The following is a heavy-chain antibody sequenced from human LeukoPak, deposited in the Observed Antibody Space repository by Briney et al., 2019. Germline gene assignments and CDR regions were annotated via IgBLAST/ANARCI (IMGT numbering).Heavy chain of an antibody. CDR2: INPNSGGT. V-gene: IGHV1-2*02. J-gene: IGHJ4*02. Sequence: ASVTVSCKASGYTFTGYYMHWVRQAPRQGLEGMGWINPNSGGTNYAQKFQGRVTMTRDTPISTAYMEVSRLRSDDTAVYYCASEGASTGSFDYWGQGTLVTVSS. CDR1: GYTFTGYY. CDR3: ASEGASTGSFDY. D-gene: IGHD1-26*01.